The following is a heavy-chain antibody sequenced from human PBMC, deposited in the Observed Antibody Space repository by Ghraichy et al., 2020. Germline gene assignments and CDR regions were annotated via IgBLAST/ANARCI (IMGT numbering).Heavy chain of an antibody. Sequence: SQTLSLTCTVSGGSISSYYWSWIRQPPGKGLEWIGYIYYSGSTNYNPSLKSRVTISVDTSKNQFSLKLSSVTAADTAVYYCARGSIFADYYGMDVWGQGTTVTVSS. D-gene: IGHD3-3*01. CDR3: ARGSIFADYYGMDV. CDR2: IYYSGST. CDR1: GGSISSYY. J-gene: IGHJ6*02. V-gene: IGHV4-59*01.